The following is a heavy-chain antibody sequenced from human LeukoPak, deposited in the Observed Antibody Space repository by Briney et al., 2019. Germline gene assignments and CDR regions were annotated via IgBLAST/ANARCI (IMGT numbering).Heavy chain of an antibody. CDR3: ARSIAVAGMVADY. J-gene: IGHJ4*02. D-gene: IGHD6-19*01. CDR1: GYTFTGYY. V-gene: IGHV1-2*02. Sequence: VASVKVSCKASGYTFTGYYMHWVRQAPGQGLEWMGWINPNSGGTNYAQKFQGRVTMTRDTSISTAYMELSRLRSDDTAVYYCARSIAVAGMVADYWGQGTLVTVSS. CDR2: INPNSGGT.